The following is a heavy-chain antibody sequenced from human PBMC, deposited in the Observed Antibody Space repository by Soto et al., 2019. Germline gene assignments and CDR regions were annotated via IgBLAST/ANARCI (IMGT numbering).Heavy chain of an antibody. J-gene: IGHJ3*02. CDR3: ARGSSGYGYDAFDI. CDR2: IYSGGNT. Sequence: PGGSLRRSCAASGFTVSSNFMSWVRQAPGKGLEWVTVIYSGGNTYSANSVNGRFTISRDKSKNTVYLQMSTLRVEDTAVYYCARGSSGYGYDAFDIWGQGTMVTVSS. CDR1: GFTVSSNF. V-gene: IGHV3-66*01. D-gene: IGHD5-12*01.